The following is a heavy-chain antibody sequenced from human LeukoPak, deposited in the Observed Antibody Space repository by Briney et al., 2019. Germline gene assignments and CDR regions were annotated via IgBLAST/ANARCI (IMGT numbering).Heavy chain of an antibody. Sequence: GGSLRLSCAVSGFTFRNYLMHWVRQAPGQGLVWVSRINQDESKAYADSVRGRFTVSRDNAKNMLYLHLSGLRAEDTAVYFCGRGGDGIHFWGQGTTVIVS. CDR2: INQDESKA. CDR3: GRGGDGIHF. CDR1: GFTFRNYL. J-gene: IGHJ6*02. D-gene: IGHD5-24*01. V-gene: IGHV3-74*01.